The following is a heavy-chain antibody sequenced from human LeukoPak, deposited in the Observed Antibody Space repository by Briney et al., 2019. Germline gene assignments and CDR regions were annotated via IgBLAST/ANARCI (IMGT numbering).Heavy chain of an antibody. V-gene: IGHV3-15*01. Sequence: GGTLRLSCAASGFTFTNAWRRWVGQCQGKGREGGGSIKRKSDAGAKEYAGRVKDRFTNSRDEAKNELYLQMNSLEREDTAVYYCTKEHVWESYRPRTAFKVWGQGTVVTVSS. CDR1: GFTFTNAW. CDR3: TKEHVWESYRPRTAFKV. J-gene: IGHJ3*01. CDR2: IKRKSDAGAK. D-gene: IGHD3-16*02.